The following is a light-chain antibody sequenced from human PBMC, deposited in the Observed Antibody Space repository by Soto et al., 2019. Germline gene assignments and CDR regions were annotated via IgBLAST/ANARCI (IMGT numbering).Light chain of an antibody. Sequence: EIVLTQSPGTLSLSPGERATLSCRASQSVSSSYLAWYQQKPGQAPRLLIYGASSRATGCPDRFSGSGSGTDFTLTISRLEPEDFAVYYCQQYGSSPPMYTFGQGTKLEIK. CDR1: QSVSSSY. CDR3: QQYGSSPPMYT. CDR2: GAS. V-gene: IGKV3-20*01. J-gene: IGKJ2*01.